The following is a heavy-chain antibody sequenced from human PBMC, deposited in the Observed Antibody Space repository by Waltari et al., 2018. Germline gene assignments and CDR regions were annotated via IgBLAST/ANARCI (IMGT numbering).Heavy chain of an antibody. Sequence: QGQLVQSGAEVQKPGASVKVSCQASGYTFTDYYIHWVRQAPGQGLEWMGWINPNTGDRKLAQRFQGKVTMDRGPSISTAYLELSSLGSADTAIYYCAREDSFYSLYSYYYFMDVWGKGTTVTVSS. D-gene: IGHD2-15*01. V-gene: IGHV1-2*02. CDR3: AREDSFYSLYSYYYFMDV. J-gene: IGHJ6*03. CDR1: GYTFTDYY. CDR2: INPNTGDR.